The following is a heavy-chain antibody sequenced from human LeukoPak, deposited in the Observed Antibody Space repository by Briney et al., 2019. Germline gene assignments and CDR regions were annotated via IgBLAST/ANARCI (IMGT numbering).Heavy chain of an antibody. D-gene: IGHD3-16*01. CDR3: ATSGGFNSPRHY. CDR2: VCYNGTT. J-gene: IGHJ4*02. Sequence: SETLSLTCSVSGDSISSYFWAWIRQPPGKGLEWIGYVCYNGTTNYNPSLRNRVAISIDTSKDQFSLKLNSATAADTAVYYCATSGGFNSPRHYWGQGTLVTVSS. V-gene: IGHV4-59*01. CDR1: GDSISSYF.